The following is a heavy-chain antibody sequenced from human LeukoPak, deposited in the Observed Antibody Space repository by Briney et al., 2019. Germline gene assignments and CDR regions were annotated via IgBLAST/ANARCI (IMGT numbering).Heavy chain of an antibody. CDR2: ISNDGSKK. Sequence: PGGSLRLSCAASGFSFSSYGMHWVRQAPGKGLEWVAVISNDGSKKSYADSVKGRFTISRDNSKNTLYLQMNSLRAEDTAVYYCARGPSGYHNTGGQGTLVTVSS. V-gene: IGHV3-30*12. D-gene: IGHD5-12*01. J-gene: IGHJ4*02. CDR1: GFSFSSYG. CDR3: ARGPSGYHNT.